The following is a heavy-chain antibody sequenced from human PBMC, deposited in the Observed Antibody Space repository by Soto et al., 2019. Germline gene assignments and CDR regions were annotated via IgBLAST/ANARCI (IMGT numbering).Heavy chain of an antibody. CDR2: IGTAGDT. D-gene: IGHD5-18*01. Sequence: GGSLRLSCAASGFTFSSYDMHWVRQATGKGLEWVSAIGTAGDTYYPGSVKGRFTISRENAKNSLYLQMNSLRAEDTAVYYCARAGVDTAMVKGGYYYYYGMDVWGQGTTVTVSS. V-gene: IGHV3-13*01. CDR1: GFTFSSYD. J-gene: IGHJ6*02. CDR3: ARAGVDTAMVKGGYYYYYGMDV.